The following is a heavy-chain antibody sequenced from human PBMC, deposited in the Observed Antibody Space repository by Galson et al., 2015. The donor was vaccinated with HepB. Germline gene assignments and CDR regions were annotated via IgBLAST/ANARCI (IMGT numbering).Heavy chain of an antibody. J-gene: IGHJ4*02. CDR2: IIPIFGTA. Sequence: SVKVSCKASGGTFSSYAISWVRQAPGQGLEWMGGIIPIFGTANYAQKFQGRVTITADESTSTAYMELSSLRYEDTAVYYCGRNEGGGSYSSSWYGVYWGQGTLVTVSS. D-gene: IGHD6-13*01. CDR3: GRNEGGGSYSSSWYGVY. CDR1: GGTFSSYA. V-gene: IGHV1-69*13.